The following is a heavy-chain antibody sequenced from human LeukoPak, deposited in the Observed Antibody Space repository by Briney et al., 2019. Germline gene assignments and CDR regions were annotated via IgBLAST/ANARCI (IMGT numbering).Heavy chain of an antibody. Sequence: PPETLSLTCAVYGGSFSGYYWSWIRQPPGKGLEWIGEINHSGSTNYNPSLKSRVTISVDTSKNQFSLKLSSVTAADTAVYYCARDEGAVARAFDIWGQGTMVTVSS. J-gene: IGHJ3*02. CDR3: ARDEGAVARAFDI. D-gene: IGHD6-19*01. V-gene: IGHV4-34*01. CDR2: INHSGST. CDR1: GGSFSGYY.